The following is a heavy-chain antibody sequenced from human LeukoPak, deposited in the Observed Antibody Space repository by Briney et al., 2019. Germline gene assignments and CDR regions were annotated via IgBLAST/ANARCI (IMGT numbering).Heavy chain of an antibody. CDR3: ATKHWLAPPPDS. J-gene: IGHJ4*02. CDR1: GFTFRKSW. V-gene: IGHV3-74*01. Sequence: GGSLRLSSAAPGFTFRKSWTLSGCDAPGKGLWSVYRINTDGTVTTYADFVKGRFTVSRDNADNTMFLKMNGVGDEDTAVYYCATKHWLAPPPDSWGQGTPVTVSS. CDR2: INTDGTVT. D-gene: IGHD6-19*01.